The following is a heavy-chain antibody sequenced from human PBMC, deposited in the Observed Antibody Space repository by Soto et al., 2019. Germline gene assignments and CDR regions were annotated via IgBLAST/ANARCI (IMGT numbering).Heavy chain of an antibody. CDR1: GFTFSSYG. CDR2: IWYDGSNK. Sequence: QVQLVESGGGVVQPGRSLRLSCAASGFTFSSYGMHWVRQAPGKGLEWVAVIWYDGSNKYYADSVKGRFTISRDNSKNTLYLQMNSLRAEDTAVYYCAREKGGYGSGSYSKGAFDIWGQGTMVTVSS. D-gene: IGHD3-10*01. V-gene: IGHV3-33*01. J-gene: IGHJ3*02. CDR3: AREKGGYGSGSYSKGAFDI.